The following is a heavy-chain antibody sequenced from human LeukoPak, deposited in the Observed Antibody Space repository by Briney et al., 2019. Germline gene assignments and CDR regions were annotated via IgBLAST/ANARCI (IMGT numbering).Heavy chain of an antibody. CDR3: ARTAYARFFDL. CDR1: GGPINSYY. J-gene: IGHJ2*01. V-gene: IGHV4-59*01. Sequence: SETLSLTCTVSGGPINSYYWSWIRQPPGKGLDWIGLIYYSGSTNYNPSLKSRVTISIDTSNNQFSLKLSSVTAADTAVYYCARTAYARFFDLWGRGTLVTVSS. CDR2: IYYSGST. D-gene: IGHD2-21*01.